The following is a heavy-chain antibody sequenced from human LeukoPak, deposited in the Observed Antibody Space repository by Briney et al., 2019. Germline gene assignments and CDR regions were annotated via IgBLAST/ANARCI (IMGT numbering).Heavy chain of an antibody. J-gene: IGHJ4*02. CDR2: IYYSGST. CDR3: ARGRYCSGGSCYFDY. D-gene: IGHD2-15*01. CDR1: GGSISSSSYY. V-gene: IGHV4-39*07. Sequence: SETLSLTCTVSGGSISSSSYYWGWIRQPPGKGLEWIGSIYYSGSTNYNPSLKSRVTISVDTSKNQFSLKLSSVTAADTAVYYCARGRYCSGGSCYFDYWGQGTLVTVSS.